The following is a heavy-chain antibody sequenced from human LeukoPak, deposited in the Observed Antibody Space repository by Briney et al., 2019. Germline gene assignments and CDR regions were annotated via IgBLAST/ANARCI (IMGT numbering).Heavy chain of an antibody. Sequence: PGGSLRLSCAASGFTFSSYSMNWVRQAPGKGLEWVSYISSSGSTIYYADSVKGRFTISRDNAKKSLYLQMNSLRAEDTALYYCARRRRSSIRWLGDYYYYMDVWGKGTTVTVSS. CDR2: ISSSGSTI. V-gene: IGHV3-48*04. J-gene: IGHJ6*03. D-gene: IGHD4-23*01. CDR3: ARRRRSSIRWLGDYYYYMDV. CDR1: GFTFSSYS.